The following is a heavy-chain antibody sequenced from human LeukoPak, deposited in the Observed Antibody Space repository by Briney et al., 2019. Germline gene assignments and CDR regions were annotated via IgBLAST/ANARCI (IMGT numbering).Heavy chain of an antibody. Sequence: GGSLRLSCAASGFTFSSYAMHWARQAPGKGLEWVAVISYDGSNKYYADSVKGRFTISRDNSKNTLYLQMNSLRAEDTAVYYCARGKSSGWYSVYYFDYWGQGTLVTVSS. D-gene: IGHD6-19*01. CDR3: ARGKSSGWYSVYYFDY. J-gene: IGHJ4*02. CDR2: ISYDGSNK. V-gene: IGHV3-30-3*01. CDR1: GFTFSSYA.